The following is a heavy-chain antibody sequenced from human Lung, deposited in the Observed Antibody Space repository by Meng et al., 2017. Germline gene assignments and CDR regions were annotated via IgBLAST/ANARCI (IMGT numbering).Heavy chain of an antibody. CDR3: AVMGLYGDYDNWYFDL. D-gene: IGHD4-17*01. CDR1: GYTFIRYG. J-gene: IGHJ2*01. Sequence: QVQLVQSGAEVKKPWASVKVSCKASGYTFIRYGISWVRQAPGQGLEWMGWISTYNGNTNYAQKFQGRVTMTTDTSTSTAYMELRSLRSDDTAVYYCAVMGLYGDYDNWYFDLWGRGTLVPSPQ. V-gene: IGHV1-18*01. CDR2: ISTYNGNT.